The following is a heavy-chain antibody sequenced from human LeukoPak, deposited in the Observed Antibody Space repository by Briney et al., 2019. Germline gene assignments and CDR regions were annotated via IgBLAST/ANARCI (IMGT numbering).Heavy chain of an antibody. CDR2: ITSSAFI. J-gene: IGHJ5*01. D-gene: IGHD1-26*01. V-gene: IGHV3-21*01. Sequence: PGGSLRLSCAASGFTFSSYGMNWVRQAPGKGLEWVSSITSSAFIYYADSVKGRFTISRDNAKNSLYLQMNSLRAEDTAVYYCARDAIVGATRGSWFDSWGQGTLVTVSS. CDR3: ARDAIVGATRGSWFDS. CDR1: GFTFSSYG.